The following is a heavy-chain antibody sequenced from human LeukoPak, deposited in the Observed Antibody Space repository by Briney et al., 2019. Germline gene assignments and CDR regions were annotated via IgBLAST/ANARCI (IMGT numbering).Heavy chain of an antibody. J-gene: IGHJ4*02. V-gene: IGHV3-53*01. CDR2: IYSGGST. CDR1: GFTVGSNY. Sequence: PGGSLRLSCAASGFTVGSNYMSWVRQVPGKGLEWVSVIYSGGSTFYADSVKGRFTISRDNAKNSLYLQMNSLRAEDTAVYYCARDGYDFWSGIDYWGQGTLVTVSS. CDR3: ARDGYDFWSGIDY. D-gene: IGHD3-3*01.